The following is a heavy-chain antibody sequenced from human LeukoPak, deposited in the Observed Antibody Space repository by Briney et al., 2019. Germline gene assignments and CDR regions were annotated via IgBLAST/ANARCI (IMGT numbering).Heavy chain of an antibody. CDR1: GGSISSSYY. CDR2: IYYSGST. V-gene: IGHV4-39*07. CDR3: AREQTNGYSYGYTDY. Sequence: SETLSLTCTVSGGSISSSYYWGWIRQPPGKGLEWIGSIYYSGSTYYNPSLKSRVTISVDTSKNQFSLKLSSVTAADTAVYYCAREQTNGYSYGYTDYWGQGTLVTVSS. J-gene: IGHJ4*02. D-gene: IGHD5-18*01.